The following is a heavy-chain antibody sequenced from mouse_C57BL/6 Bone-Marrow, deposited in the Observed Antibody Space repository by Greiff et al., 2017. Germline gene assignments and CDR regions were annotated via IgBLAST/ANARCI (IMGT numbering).Heavy chain of an antibody. J-gene: IGHJ3*01. CDR3: AILYGSSLAWFAY. D-gene: IGHD1-1*01. CDR2: IHPSDSDT. CDR1: GYTFTSYW. V-gene: IGHV1-74*01. Sequence: VQLQQPGAELVKPGASVKVSCKASGYTFTSYWMHWVKQRPGQGLEWIGRIHPSDSDTNYNQKFKGKATLTVDKSSSTAYMQLSSLTSGDSAVYYCAILYGSSLAWFAYWGQGTLVTVSA.